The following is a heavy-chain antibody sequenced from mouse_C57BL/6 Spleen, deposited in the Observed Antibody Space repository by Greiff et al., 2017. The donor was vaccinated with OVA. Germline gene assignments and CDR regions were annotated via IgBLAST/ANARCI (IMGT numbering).Heavy chain of an antibody. Sequence: QVQLQQSGPELVKPGASVKISCKASGYAFSSSWMNWVKQRPGKGLEWIGRIYPGDGDTNYNGKFKGKATLTADKSSSTAYMHLSSLTSEDSAVYFCARCDYDGYYFDYWGQGTTLTVSS. J-gene: IGHJ2*01. CDR3: ARCDYDGYYFDY. CDR2: IYPGDGDT. D-gene: IGHD2-4*01. V-gene: IGHV1-82*01. CDR1: GYAFSSSW.